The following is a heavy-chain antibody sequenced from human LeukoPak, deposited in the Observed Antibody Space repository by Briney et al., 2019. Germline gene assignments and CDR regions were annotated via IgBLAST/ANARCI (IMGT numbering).Heavy chain of an antibody. J-gene: IGHJ5*02. CDR3: AKECRVSASRQNWFDP. Sequence: GGSLRLSCAASGFTFSSYAMSWVRQAPGKGLEWVSAISGSGGSTYYADSVKGRFTISRDNSKNTLYLQMNSLRAEDTAVYYCAKECRVSASRQNWFDPWGQGTLVTVSS. CDR1: GFTFSSYA. CDR2: ISGSGGST. V-gene: IGHV3-23*01.